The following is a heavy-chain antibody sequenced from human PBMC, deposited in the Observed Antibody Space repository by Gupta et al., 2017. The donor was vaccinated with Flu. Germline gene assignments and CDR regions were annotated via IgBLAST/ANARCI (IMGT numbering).Heavy chain of an antibody. Sequence: VQLLESGRAWVRLGGYLRPSCAAAGFTLIPYPHSWVCRAPGKGLEWVSAISGSGDSTYYADSVKGRFTIARDNSKNTLYLQMSSLRDDDTAVYYCAKEFCSVARCSDYPFDYWGQGTLVTVSS. CDR1: GFTLIPYP. CDR3: AKEFCSVARCSDYPFDY. V-gene: IGHV3-23*01. D-gene: IGHD2-15*01. J-gene: IGHJ4*02. CDR2: ISGSGDST.